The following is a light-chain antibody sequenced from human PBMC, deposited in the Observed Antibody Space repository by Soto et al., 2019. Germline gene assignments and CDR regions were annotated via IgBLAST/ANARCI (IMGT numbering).Light chain of an antibody. CDR3: QQYTAWPKT. CDR2: GAS. J-gene: IGKJ1*01. CDR1: RSVIRK. V-gene: IGKV3D-15*01. Sequence: IGMTQSPATLSGSPGERATLSCRASRSVIRKLVWYQQKPGQPPRLLIYGASTRATGIAERFSGSGSRTEFPLTIRGLQSEDFAVYYCQQYTAWPKTSGQGTKVDI.